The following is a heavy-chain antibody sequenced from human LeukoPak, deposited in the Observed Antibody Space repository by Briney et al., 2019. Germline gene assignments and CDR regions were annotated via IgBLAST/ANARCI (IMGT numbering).Heavy chain of an antibody. J-gene: IGHJ5*02. Sequence: SVKVSFKASGGTFSNYAISWVRQAPGQGLEWMGRIIPTLGITNYAQKFQGRVTITADKSTGTAFMELSSLRSEDTAVYYCARGSSSWYGGFDPWGQGTLVTVSS. V-gene: IGHV1-69*04. CDR1: GGTFSNYA. D-gene: IGHD6-13*01. CDR3: ARGSSSWYGGFDP. CDR2: IIPTLGIT.